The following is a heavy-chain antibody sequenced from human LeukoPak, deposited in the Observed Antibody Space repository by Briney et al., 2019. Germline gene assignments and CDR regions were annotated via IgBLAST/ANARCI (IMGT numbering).Heavy chain of an antibody. CDR2: IYNSGST. D-gene: IGHD1-26*01. V-gene: IGHV4-39*07. Sequence: SETLSLTCTVSGGSISSSSYYWGWIRQPPGKGLEWIGIIYNSGSTYYNPSLKSRVTISVDTSKNQFSLKLSSVTAADTAVYHCAAKTNSGSVIGGWFDPWGQGTLVTVSS. CDR1: GGSISSSSYY. CDR3: AAKTNSGSVIGGWFDP. J-gene: IGHJ5*02.